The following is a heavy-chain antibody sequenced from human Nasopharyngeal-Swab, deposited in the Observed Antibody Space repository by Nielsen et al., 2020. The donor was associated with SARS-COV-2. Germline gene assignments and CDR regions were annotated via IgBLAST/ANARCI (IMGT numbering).Heavy chain of an antibody. Sequence: RQAPGKGLEWIGHIFYSGRTYNNPSLQTRADISVDTSRNQISLKLRSLTAPDTAVYYCARDRYSSSSAFDYWGQGTLVTVSS. D-gene: IGHD6-6*01. CDR2: IFYSGRT. J-gene: IGHJ4*02. CDR3: ARDRYSSSSAFDY. V-gene: IGHV4-31*02.